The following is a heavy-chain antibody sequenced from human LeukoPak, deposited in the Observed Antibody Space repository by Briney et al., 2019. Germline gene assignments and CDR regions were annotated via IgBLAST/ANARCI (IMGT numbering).Heavy chain of an antibody. CDR3: ARGRIVVATSFYYFDY. Sequence: PSETLSLTCDVSGGSISSSNWWSWVRQPPGKGLEWIGEIYHSGSTNYNPSLKSRVTISVDTSKNQFSLKLSSVTAADTAVYYCARGRIVVATSFYYFDYWGQGTLVTVSS. CDR2: IYHSGST. CDR1: GGSISSSNW. J-gene: IGHJ4*02. D-gene: IGHD3-22*01. V-gene: IGHV4-4*02.